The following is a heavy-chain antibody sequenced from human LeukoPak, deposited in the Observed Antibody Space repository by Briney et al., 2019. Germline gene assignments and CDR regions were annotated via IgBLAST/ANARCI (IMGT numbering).Heavy chain of an antibody. CDR1: GFTFSTYA. CDR2: ISGSGGST. Sequence: GGSLRLSCAASGFTFSTYAMSWVRQAPGKGLEWVSAISGSGGSTYYADSVKGRFTISRDNSKNTLYLQMDSLRGEDTAVYYCAKDFRIGYSAHFDYWGQGALVTVSS. CDR3: AKDFRIGYSAHFDY. J-gene: IGHJ4*02. V-gene: IGHV3-23*01. D-gene: IGHD2-21*01.